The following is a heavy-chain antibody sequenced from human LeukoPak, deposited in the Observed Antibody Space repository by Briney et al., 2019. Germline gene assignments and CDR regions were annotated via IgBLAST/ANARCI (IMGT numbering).Heavy chain of an antibody. J-gene: IGHJ5*02. D-gene: IGHD3-22*01. CDR1: GYSLIGYY. CDR2: INPNSGGT. Sequence: ASVKVSCKASGYSLIGYYMHWVRQAPGQGLEWMGWINPNSGGTKYAQKFQGRVTMTRDTSSSTAYIELSRLRSDDTAVYYCGRGLRYYYDSSGYTNWFDPWGQGTLVTVSS. CDR3: GRGLRYYYDSSGYTNWFDP. V-gene: IGHV1-2*02.